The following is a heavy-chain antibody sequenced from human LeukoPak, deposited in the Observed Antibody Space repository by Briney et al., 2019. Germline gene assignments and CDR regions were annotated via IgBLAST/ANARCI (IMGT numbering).Heavy chain of an antibody. D-gene: IGHD1-14*01. V-gene: IGHV4-61*02. CDR1: GGSISSGSYY. J-gene: IGHJ6*02. CDR2: IYTSGST. Sequence: SQTLSLTCTVSGGSISSGSYYWSWIRQPAGKGLEWIGRIYTSGSTNYDPSLKSRVTISVDTSKNQFSLKLSPVTAADTAVYYCATQSWDPEDYYYYGMDVWGQGTTVTVSS. CDR3: ATQSWDPEDYYYYGMDV.